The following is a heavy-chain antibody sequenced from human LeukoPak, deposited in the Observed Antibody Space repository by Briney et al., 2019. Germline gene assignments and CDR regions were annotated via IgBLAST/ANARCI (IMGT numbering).Heavy chain of an antibody. Sequence: SGGSLRLSCAASGFTFSSYAMSWVRQAPGKGLEWVSTIDGSGVSTYCADSVKGRFTISRDNSKNTLYLQMNSLRAEDTAVYYCAKDRLSSSWYFGFDYWGQGTLVTVSS. J-gene: IGHJ4*02. V-gene: IGHV3-23*01. CDR1: GFTFSSYA. CDR3: AKDRLSSSWYFGFDY. D-gene: IGHD6-13*01. CDR2: IDGSGVST.